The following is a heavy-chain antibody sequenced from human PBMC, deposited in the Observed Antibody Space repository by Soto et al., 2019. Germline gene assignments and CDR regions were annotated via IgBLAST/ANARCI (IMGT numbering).Heavy chain of an antibody. Sequence: QITLKESGPTLVKPTQTLTLTCTFSGFSLRNSGVGVGWIRQPPGKALEWLALIYWDDGKRYSLSLKTRLTITKDTSKNQVVLTMTNMDPEDTATYSCAHLNTGGFYFDYWSQGILVTVSS. J-gene: IGHJ4*02. CDR3: AHLNTGGFYFDY. V-gene: IGHV2-5*02. D-gene: IGHD4-17*01. CDR1: GFSLRNSGVG. CDR2: IYWDDGK.